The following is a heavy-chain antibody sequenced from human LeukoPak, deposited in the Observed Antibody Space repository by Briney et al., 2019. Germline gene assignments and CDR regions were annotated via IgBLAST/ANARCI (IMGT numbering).Heavy chain of an antibody. V-gene: IGHV4-59*01. Sequence: SETLSLTCTVSGGSISSYYWSWIRQPPGKGLEWIGYIYYSGSTNYHPSLKSRVTISVDTSKNQFSLKLSSVTAADTAVYYCARVTSTVAHDYWGQGTLVTVSS. CDR1: GGSISSYY. CDR2: IYYSGST. CDR3: ARVTSTVAHDY. D-gene: IGHD4-23*01. J-gene: IGHJ4*02.